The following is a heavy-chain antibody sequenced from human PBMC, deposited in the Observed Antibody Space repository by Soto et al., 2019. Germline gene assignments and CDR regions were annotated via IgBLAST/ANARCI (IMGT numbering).Heavy chain of an antibody. CDR2: ISYDGSNK. Sequence: QVQLVESGGGVVQPGRSLRLSCAASGFTFSSYGMHWVRQAPGKGLEWVAVISYDGSNKYYADSVKGRFTISRDNSKNTLYLQMNSLRAEDTAVYYCAKDPAKYYDSSGYYHDYWGQGTLVTVSS. V-gene: IGHV3-30*18. D-gene: IGHD3-22*01. CDR1: GFTFSSYG. CDR3: AKDPAKYYDSSGYYHDY. J-gene: IGHJ4*02.